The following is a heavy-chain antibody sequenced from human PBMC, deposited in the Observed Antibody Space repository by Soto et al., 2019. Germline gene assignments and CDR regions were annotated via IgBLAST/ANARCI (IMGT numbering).Heavy chain of an antibody. Sequence: ASVKVSCKASGYTFTSYGISWVRQAPGQGLEWMGWISAYNGNTNYAQKLQGRVTMTTDTSTSTAYMELRRLRSDDTAVYYCERNSGYSYGDQEYHHYYMAVWGQGTTVPGSS. CDR1: GYTFTSYG. CDR2: ISAYNGNT. J-gene: IGHJ6*03. CDR3: ERNSGYSYGDQEYHHYYMAV. V-gene: IGHV1-18*01. D-gene: IGHD5-18*01.